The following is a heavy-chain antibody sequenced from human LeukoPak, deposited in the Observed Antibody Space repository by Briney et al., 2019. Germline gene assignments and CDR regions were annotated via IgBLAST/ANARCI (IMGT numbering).Heavy chain of an antibody. CDR1: GGSISSYY. CDR2: IYYSGST. Sequence: SETLSLTCTVSGGSISSYYWSWIRQPPGKGLEWIGYIYYSGSTNYNPSLKSRVTISVDTSKNQFSLKLSSVTAADTAVYYCVRETRYSSSWTGIDYWGQGTLVTVSS. V-gene: IGHV4-59*01. CDR3: VRETRYSSSWTGIDY. D-gene: IGHD6-13*01. J-gene: IGHJ4*02.